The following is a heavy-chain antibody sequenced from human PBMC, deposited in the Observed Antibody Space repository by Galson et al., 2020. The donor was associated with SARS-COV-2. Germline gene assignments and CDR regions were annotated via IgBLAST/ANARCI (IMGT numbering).Heavy chain of an antibody. D-gene: IGHD2-15*01. CDR1: GDSLNIDTYY. CDR3: ARGRVGACSGGVCYSEF. J-gene: IGHJ4*01. CDR2: VYGSGST. V-gene: IGHV4-61*02. Sequence: SETLSLTCTVSGDSLNIDTYYWNWIRQPAGKGLEWIGRVYGSGSTNYNPSLKSRVTMSIDTSKNQFSLKLTSVTAADTAVYYCARGRVGACSGGVCYSEFWGHGTLVIVSS.